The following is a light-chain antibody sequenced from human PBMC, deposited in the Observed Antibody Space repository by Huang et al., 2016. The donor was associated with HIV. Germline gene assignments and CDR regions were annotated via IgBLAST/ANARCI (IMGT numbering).Light chain of an antibody. J-gene: IGKJ2*01. CDR1: QSISDW. CDR2: KAS. CDR3: QQYNSYST. V-gene: IGKV1-5*03. Sequence: DIQMTQSPSTLSASVGDRVTITCRASQSISDWLAWYQQKPGKAPKLLIYKASSLESGVPSRCSGSGSWTEFTLTISSLQPDDFATYHCQQYNSYSTFGQGTKVEIK.